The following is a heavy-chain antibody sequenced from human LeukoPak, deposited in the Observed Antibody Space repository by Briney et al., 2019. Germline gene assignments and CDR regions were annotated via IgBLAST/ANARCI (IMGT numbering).Heavy chain of an antibody. V-gene: IGHV3-23*01. CDR1: GFTFSSYA. Sequence: GGSLRLSCAASGFTFSSYAMSWVRQAPGKGLEWVSAISGSGGSTYYADSVKGRFTISRDNSKNTLYLQMNSLRAEDTAVYYCARDRSGSYPEGWFDPWGQGTLVTVSS. D-gene: IGHD1-26*01. CDR3: ARDRSGSYPEGWFDP. CDR2: ISGSGGST. J-gene: IGHJ5*02.